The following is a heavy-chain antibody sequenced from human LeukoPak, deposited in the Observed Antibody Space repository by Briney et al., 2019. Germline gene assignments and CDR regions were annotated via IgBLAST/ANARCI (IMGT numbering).Heavy chain of an antibody. CDR2: IYTSGST. CDR3: AREVEAAATKDGLYMDV. D-gene: IGHD6-25*01. V-gene: IGHV4-4*07. CDR1: GGSISSYY. Sequence: SETLSLTCTVSGGSISSYYWSWIRQPAGKGLEWIGRIYTSGSTNYNPSLKSRVTMSVGTSKNQFSLKLSSVTAADTAVYYCAREVEAAATKDGLYMDVWGKGTTVTVSS. J-gene: IGHJ6*03.